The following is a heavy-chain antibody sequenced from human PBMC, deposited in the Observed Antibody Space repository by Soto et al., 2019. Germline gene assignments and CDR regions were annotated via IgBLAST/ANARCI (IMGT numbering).Heavy chain of an antibody. V-gene: IGHV1-69*02. CDR2: IIPILGIA. J-gene: IGHJ3*02. CDR1: GGTFSSYT. CDR3: ARAVYDILTGYDDAFDI. D-gene: IGHD3-9*01. Sequence: QVQLVQSGAEVKKPGSSVKVSCKASGGTFSSYTISWVRQAPGQGLEWMGRIIPILGIANYAQKFQGRVTSPANKSTSTAYMELSSLRSEDTAVYYCARAVYDILTGYDDAFDIWGQGTMVTVSS.